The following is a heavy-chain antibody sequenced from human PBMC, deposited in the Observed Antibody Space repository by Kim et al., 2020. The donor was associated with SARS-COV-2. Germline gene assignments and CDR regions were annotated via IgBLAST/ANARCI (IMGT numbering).Heavy chain of an antibody. CDR2: IKQDGSEK. CDR3: AREIKSYSSGWYLRGSDY. CDR1: GFTFSSYW. Sequence: GGSLRLSCAASGFTFSSYWMSWVRQAPGKGLEWVANIKQDGSEKYYVDSVKGRFTISRDNAKNSLYLQMNSLRAEDTAVYYCAREIKSYSSGWYLRGSDYWGQGTLVTVSS. J-gene: IGHJ4*02. V-gene: IGHV3-7*03. D-gene: IGHD6-19*01.